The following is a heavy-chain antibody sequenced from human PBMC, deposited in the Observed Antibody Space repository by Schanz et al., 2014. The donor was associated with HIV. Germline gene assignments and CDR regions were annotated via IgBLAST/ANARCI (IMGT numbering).Heavy chain of an antibody. CDR3: ARDQGYCAGSTCYSWYYFDS. D-gene: IGHD2-21*02. CDR1: GFIFNGYY. CDR2: IASDGESK. J-gene: IGHJ4*02. Sequence: QVQLVESGGGLVEPGGSLRLSCEASGFIFNGYYLTWIRQAPGKGLEWVSSIASDGESKFYTDSVEGRFTVSRDNAKNSLFLQMNSLRDEDTAVYYCARDQGYCAGSTCYSWYYFDSWGQGTPVTVSS. V-gene: IGHV3-11*01.